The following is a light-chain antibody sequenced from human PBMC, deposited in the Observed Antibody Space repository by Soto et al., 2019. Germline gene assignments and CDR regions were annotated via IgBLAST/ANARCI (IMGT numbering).Light chain of an antibody. CDR3: QQRSNWPIT. CDR1: QSVSSSY. J-gene: IGKJ5*01. Sequence: EMVMTQSPATLSLSPGERATLSCRASQSVSSSYLAWYQQKPGQAPRLVIYDASTRATGIPARFSGSGSGTDFTLTISSLEPEDFAVYYCQQRSNWPITFGQGTRLEI. V-gene: IGKV3D-20*02. CDR2: DAS.